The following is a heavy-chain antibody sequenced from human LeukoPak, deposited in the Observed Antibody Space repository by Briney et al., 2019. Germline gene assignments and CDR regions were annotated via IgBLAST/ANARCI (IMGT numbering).Heavy chain of an antibody. CDR1: GASISTYS. Sequence: PSETLSLTCTVSGASISTYSWSWIRQPPGKGLECIGYIYYSGSTNYNPSLKSRVTMSVDTSKSQFSLKLSSVTAADTAVYYCAIMNTVWNAFDIWGQGTMVTVSS. V-gene: IGHV4-59*01. J-gene: IGHJ3*02. CDR2: IYYSGST. CDR3: AIMNTVWNAFDI. D-gene: IGHD1-1*01.